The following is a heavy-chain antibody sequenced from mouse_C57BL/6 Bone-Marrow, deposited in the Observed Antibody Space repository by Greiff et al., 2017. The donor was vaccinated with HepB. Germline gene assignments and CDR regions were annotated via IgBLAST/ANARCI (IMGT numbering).Heavy chain of an antibody. CDR2: IDPSDSYT. CDR1: GYTFTSYW. V-gene: IGHV1-69*01. CDR3: AREEATPRGYFDY. Sequence: VQLQQPGAELVMPGASVKLSCKASGYTFTSYWMHWVKQRPGQGLEWIGEIDPSDSYTNYNQKFKGKSTLTVDKSSSTAYLQLSSLTSEDSAVYYCAREEATPRGYFDYWGQGTTLTVSS. J-gene: IGHJ2*01.